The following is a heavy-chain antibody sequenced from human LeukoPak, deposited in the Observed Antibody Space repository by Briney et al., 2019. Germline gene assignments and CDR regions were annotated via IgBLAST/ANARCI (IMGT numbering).Heavy chain of an antibody. D-gene: IGHD3-10*01. CDR1: GGSVSSYH. Sequence: PSETLSLTCTVSGGSVSSYHWSWIRQPAGKGLEWIGRIYTSGSTNYNPSLKSRVTMSVDTSKNQFSLKLSSVAAADTAVYYCASGSSAAGSYYYYYMDVWGKGTTVTVSS. J-gene: IGHJ6*03. CDR3: ASGSSAAGSYYYYYMDV. V-gene: IGHV4-4*07. CDR2: IYTSGST.